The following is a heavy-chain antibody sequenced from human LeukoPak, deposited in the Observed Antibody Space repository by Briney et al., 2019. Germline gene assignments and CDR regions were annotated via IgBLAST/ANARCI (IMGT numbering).Heavy chain of an antibody. J-gene: IGHJ5*02. CDR2: IYTSGST. CDR1: GGSISSGSYY. D-gene: IGHD3-3*01. CDR3: ARDQGNDFWSGYNNWFDP. Sequence: PSQTLSLTCTVSGGSISSGSYYWGWIRQPAGKGLEWIGRIYTSGSTNYNPSLKSPFTKTVDTTKNKFYLKLSSVSAADTAVYYCARDQGNDFWSGYNNWFDPWGQGTLVTVSS. V-gene: IGHV4-61*02.